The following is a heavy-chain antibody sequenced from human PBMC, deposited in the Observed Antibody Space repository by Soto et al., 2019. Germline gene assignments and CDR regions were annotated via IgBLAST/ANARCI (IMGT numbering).Heavy chain of an antibody. Sequence: SGRTRVNPTQTRTLTGTFSGFSLSTSGMCVSWIRQPPGKAVEWLALIDWDDDKYYSTSLNTRLTISKDTSNTQVVLTMTNMDPVDTATYYCARLYGGNSAAIHYSGMDVLGQGSTVTVSS. CDR3: ARLYGGNSAAIHYSGMDV. D-gene: IGHD2-2*01. V-gene: IGHV2-70*01. CDR1: GFSLSTSGMC. CDR2: IDWDDDK. J-gene: IGHJ6*02.